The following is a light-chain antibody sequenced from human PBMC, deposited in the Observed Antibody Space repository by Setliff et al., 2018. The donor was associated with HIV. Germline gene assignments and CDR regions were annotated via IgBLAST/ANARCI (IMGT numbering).Light chain of an antibody. CDR1: SSDVGGYNY. J-gene: IGLJ1*01. CDR2: DVS. V-gene: IGLV2-14*03. Sequence: QSALTQPASVSGSPGQSITISCTGTSSDVGGYNYVSWYRQHPGKAPKLMIYDVSNQPSGVSNRFSGSKSGNTASLAISGLQADDEADYYCSSYTSSTTLSYVFGTGTKVTVL. CDR3: SSYTSSTTLSYV.